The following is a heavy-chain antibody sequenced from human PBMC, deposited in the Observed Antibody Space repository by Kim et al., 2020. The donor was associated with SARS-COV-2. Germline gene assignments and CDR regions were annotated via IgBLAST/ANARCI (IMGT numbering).Heavy chain of an antibody. CDR2: IYYSGNT. CDR3: ARHGGAWVTYCDY. Sequence: SETLSLTCTVSGGSINSSTANSYWGWLRQPPGKGLEWIGSIYYSGNTYYSPSLKSRVTISVDKSKNQFSLKLSSVTAADTAIYYCARHGGAWVTYCDYWGQGILVAVSS. CDR1: GGSINSSTANSY. D-gene: IGHD3-16*01. V-gene: IGHV4-39*01. J-gene: IGHJ4*02.